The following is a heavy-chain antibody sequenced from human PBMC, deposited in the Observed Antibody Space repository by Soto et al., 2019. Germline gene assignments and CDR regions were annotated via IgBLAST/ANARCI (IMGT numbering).Heavy chain of an antibody. CDR3: ARNPYSSGRFDP. Sequence: QVQLVQSGAEVKKPGASVKVSCKASGYNFIDYDINWVRQSTGQGLEWMGWMTPNTGNTGYAQKFQGRVILTRDTSIGTAYMELSSLYSDDTAVYYCARNPYSSGRFDPWGQGTLVTVSS. V-gene: IGHV1-8*01. D-gene: IGHD6-19*01. CDR2: MTPNTGNT. CDR1: GYNFIDYD. J-gene: IGHJ5*02.